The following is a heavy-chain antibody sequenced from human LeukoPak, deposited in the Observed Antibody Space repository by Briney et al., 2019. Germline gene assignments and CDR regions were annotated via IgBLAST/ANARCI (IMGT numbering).Heavy chain of an antibody. J-gene: IGHJ4*02. Sequence: GGSLRLSCAASGFTFSSYAMHWVRQAPGKGLEWGAVISYDGSNKYYADCVKGRFTISRDNSKNTLYLQMNSLRAEDTAVYYCARDTRLFRYYYDSSGYFDYWGQGTLVTVSS. CDR3: ARDTRLFRYYYDSSGYFDY. D-gene: IGHD3-22*01. CDR1: GFTFSSYA. CDR2: ISYDGSNK. V-gene: IGHV3-30*04.